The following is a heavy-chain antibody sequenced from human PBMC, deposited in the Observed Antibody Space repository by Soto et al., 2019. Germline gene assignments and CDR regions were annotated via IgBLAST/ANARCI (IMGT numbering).Heavy chain of an antibody. D-gene: IGHD1-26*01. Sequence: EVQLVESGGGLVQPGESLRLSCAASGFTFSYYWMHWVRQAPGKGLVWVSRIHSDGSSTTYADSVKGRFTISRDNARNTVYLQLTSLRVEDTAVSYFARGDRGAFDIWGQGTVVTVSS. CDR1: GFTFSYYW. CDR3: ARGDRGAFDI. J-gene: IGHJ3*02. CDR2: IHSDGSST. V-gene: IGHV3-74*01.